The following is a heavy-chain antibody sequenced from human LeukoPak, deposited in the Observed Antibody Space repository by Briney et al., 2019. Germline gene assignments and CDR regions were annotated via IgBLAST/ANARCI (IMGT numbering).Heavy chain of an antibody. V-gene: IGHV3-21*04. Sequence: GGSLRLSCAASGFTFSSYSMNWVRQAPGKGLEWVSSISSSSSYIYYADSVKGRFTISRDNAKNSLYLQMNSLRAEDTALYYCAKGSGWRLYRYYFDYWGQGTLVTVSS. CDR3: AKGSGWRLYRYYFDY. J-gene: IGHJ4*02. CDR2: ISSSSSYI. D-gene: IGHD6-19*01. CDR1: GFTFSSYS.